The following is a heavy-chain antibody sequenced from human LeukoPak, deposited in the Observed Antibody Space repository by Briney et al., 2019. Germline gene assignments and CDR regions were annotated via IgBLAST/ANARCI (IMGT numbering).Heavy chain of an antibody. J-gene: IGHJ5*02. CDR2: IYTSGST. V-gene: IGHV4-61*02. Sequence: PSQTLSLTCTVSGGSISSGSYYWSWIRQPAGKGLEWIGRIYTSGSTNYNPSLKSRVTISVDTSKNQFSLKLSSVTAADTAVYYCAREFDDWFDPWGQGTLVTVSS. CDR3: AREFDDWFDP. CDR1: GGSISSGSYY.